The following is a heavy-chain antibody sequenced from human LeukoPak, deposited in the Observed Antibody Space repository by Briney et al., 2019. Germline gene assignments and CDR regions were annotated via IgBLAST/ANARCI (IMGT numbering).Heavy chain of an antibody. CDR1: GFTFSSYA. CDR2: ISYDGSNK. Sequence: PGGSLRLSCAASGFTFSSYAMHWLRQAPGKGLEWVAVISYDGSNKYYADSVKGRFTISRDNSKNTLYLQMNSLRAEDTAVYYCARGLHYYDSSGLYDYWGQGTLVTVSS. V-gene: IGHV3-30*04. CDR3: ARGLHYYDSSGLYDY. D-gene: IGHD3-22*01. J-gene: IGHJ4*02.